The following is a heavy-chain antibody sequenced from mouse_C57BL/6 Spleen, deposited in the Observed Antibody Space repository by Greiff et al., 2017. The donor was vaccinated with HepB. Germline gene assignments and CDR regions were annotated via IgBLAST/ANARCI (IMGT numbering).Heavy chain of an antibody. Sequence: QVQLQQSGAELARPGASVKLSCKASGYTFTSYGISWVKQRTGQGLEWIGEIYPRSGNTYYNEKFKGKATLTADKSSSTAYMELRSLTSEDSAVYFCARGRGGSSAFDYWGQGTTLTGSS. CDR1: GYTFTSYG. V-gene: IGHV1-81*01. CDR3: ARGRGGSSAFDY. CDR2: IYPRSGNT. D-gene: IGHD1-1*01. J-gene: IGHJ2*01.